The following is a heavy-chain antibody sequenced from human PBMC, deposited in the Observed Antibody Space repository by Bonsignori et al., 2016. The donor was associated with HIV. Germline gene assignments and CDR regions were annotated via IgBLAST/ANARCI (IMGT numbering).Heavy chain of an antibody. V-gene: IGHV1-58*01. J-gene: IGHJ4*02. CDR3: AAGLYYDSVRPPEY. CDR2: IVVGSGNT. Sequence: WVRQAPGQRLEWIGWIVVGSGNTNSAQNFQERVTITRDMSTGTAYMELSSLRSEDTAVYYCAAGLYYDSVRPPEYWGQGTLVTVSS. D-gene: IGHD3-3*01.